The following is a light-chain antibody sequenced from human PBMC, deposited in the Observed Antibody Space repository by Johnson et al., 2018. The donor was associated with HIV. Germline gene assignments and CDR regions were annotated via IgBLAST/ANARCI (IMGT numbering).Light chain of an antibody. Sequence: QSALTQPPSVSAAPGQRVNISCSGNISNIESYFVSWYQQLPGAAPTLLIYEDNKRPSGIPDRFSGSKSGATASLGIPGLQTGDEADYYCGVWDASLTPHYVFGTGTTITVL. CDR3: GVWDASLTPHYV. CDR2: EDN. J-gene: IGLJ1*01. CDR1: ISNIESYF. V-gene: IGLV1-51*02.